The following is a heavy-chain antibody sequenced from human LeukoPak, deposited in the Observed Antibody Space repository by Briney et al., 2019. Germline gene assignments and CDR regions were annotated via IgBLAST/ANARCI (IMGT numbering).Heavy chain of an antibody. D-gene: IGHD6-19*01. J-gene: IGHJ4*02. CDR2: IYWNGDK. CDR1: GFSLSSSGVG. Sequence: SGPTLVNPTQTLTLTCTFSGFSLSSSGVGVGWIRQPPGKALEWLVLIYWNGDKRNSPSLKSRFTITKDTSKNQVVLTMTNVDPVDTATYYCARTLEEQWLVAFDYWGQGTLVTVSS. CDR3: ARTLEEQWLVAFDY. V-gene: IGHV2-5*01.